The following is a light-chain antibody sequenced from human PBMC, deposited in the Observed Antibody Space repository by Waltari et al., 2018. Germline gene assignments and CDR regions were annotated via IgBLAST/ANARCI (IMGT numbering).Light chain of an antibody. V-gene: IGKV1-NL1*01. J-gene: IGKJ1*01. CDR2: VTS. Sequence: DIQMTPSPSPLSASVGDRVNITCRASQFISDSLAWYQQKPGKATKLLLYVTSRLESGVPSSFSGSGSGTDYTLTISSLQTEDFATYYCQQYDITPWTFGQGTKVEIK. CDR1: QFISDS. CDR3: QQYDITPWT.